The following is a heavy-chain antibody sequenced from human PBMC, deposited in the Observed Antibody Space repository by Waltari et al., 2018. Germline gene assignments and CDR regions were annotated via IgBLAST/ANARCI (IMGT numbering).Heavy chain of an antibody. J-gene: IGHJ5*01. CDR3: AAGANSDS. CDR2: ISSGSGIM. D-gene: IGHD2-15*01. Sequence: EVQLVECGGGLVQPGGSLRLSCVASGFSFSTYTMNWVRQAPGKGLGWVSFISSGSGIMYYADSVKGRFTISRDNAKNSLYLQMSSLRDEDTAVYYCAAGANSDSWGQGTLVTVSS. V-gene: IGHV3-48*02. CDR1: GFSFSTYT.